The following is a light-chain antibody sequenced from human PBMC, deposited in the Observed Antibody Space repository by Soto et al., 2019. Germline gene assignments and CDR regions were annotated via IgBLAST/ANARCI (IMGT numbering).Light chain of an antibody. CDR2: KAS. J-gene: IGKJ1*01. CDR1: RSLVYSDGNAY. V-gene: IGKV2-30*01. Sequence: DVVMTQSPLSLPVTLGQPASISCRSSRSLVYSDGNAYLNWFHQRPGQSPRRLIYKASNRASGAPDRFSGSGSGTDFTLHINRVEAEDVGVYYCMQGTHWPPTFGRGTRVEIE. CDR3: MQGTHWPPT.